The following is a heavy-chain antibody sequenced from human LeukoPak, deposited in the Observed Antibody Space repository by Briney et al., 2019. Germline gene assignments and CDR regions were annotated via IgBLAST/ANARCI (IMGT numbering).Heavy chain of an antibody. Sequence: PSETLSLTCTVSGGSISSCSYYWGWLRPPPGKGLEWIGSIYYSGSTYYNPSLNSRVTISVDTSKNKFSLKLSSVTAADTAVYYCARRQEWFGELLNFDYWGQGTLVTVSS. V-gene: IGHV4-39*01. D-gene: IGHD3-10*01. CDR1: GGSISSCSYY. J-gene: IGHJ4*02. CDR2: IYYSGST. CDR3: ARRQEWFGELLNFDY.